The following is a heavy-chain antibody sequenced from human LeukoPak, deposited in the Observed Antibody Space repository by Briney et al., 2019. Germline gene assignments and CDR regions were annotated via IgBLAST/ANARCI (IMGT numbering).Heavy chain of an antibody. J-gene: IGHJ4*02. CDR1: GFTFSSYG. CDR2: IRYDGSNK. V-gene: IGHV3-30*02. CDR3: ARDIRGLGSCFDY. D-gene: IGHD3-10*01. Sequence: GGSLRLSCAASGFTFSSYGIHWVRQAPGKGLEWVAFIRYDGSNKYHADSVKGRFTISRDNAKNSLYLQMNSLRAEDTAVYYCARDIRGLGSCFDYWGQGTLVTVSS.